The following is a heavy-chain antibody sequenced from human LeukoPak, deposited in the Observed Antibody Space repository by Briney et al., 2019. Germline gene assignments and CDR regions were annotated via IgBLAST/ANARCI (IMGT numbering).Heavy chain of an antibody. Sequence: GESLKISRKGSGYSFSSYWIAWVRQMPGKGLEWMGIIYPGDSDTRYSPTFQGQVTISADKSISTAYLQWSSLKASDTAMYYCARHRTPAAVPDYWGQGTLVTVSS. J-gene: IGHJ4*02. D-gene: IGHD6-13*01. CDR1: GYSFSSYW. CDR2: IYPGDSDT. V-gene: IGHV5-51*01. CDR3: ARHRTPAAVPDY.